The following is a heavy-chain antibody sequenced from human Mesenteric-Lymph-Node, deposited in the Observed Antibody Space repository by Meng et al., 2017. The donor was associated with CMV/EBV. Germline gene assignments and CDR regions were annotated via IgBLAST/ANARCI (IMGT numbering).Heavy chain of an antibody. CDR1: GFYFHYYT. CDR2: ISPSGGST. CDR3: AGGGPAIFSPFDP. V-gene: IGHV3-23*01. Sequence: GESLKISCAASGFYFHYYTMHWVRQAPGMGLEWVSGISPSGGSTYDADSVKGRFTISRDNSKNTLYLQMRSLTAEDTAVYYCAGGGPAIFSPFDPWGQGTLVTVSS. J-gene: IGHJ5*02. D-gene: IGHD3-3*01.